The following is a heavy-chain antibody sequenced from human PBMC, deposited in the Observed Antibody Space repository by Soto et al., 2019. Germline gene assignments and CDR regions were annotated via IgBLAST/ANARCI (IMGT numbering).Heavy chain of an antibody. Sequence: ATVKVSCKSSGYTFTNYSISWVRQAPGQGLEWMGWISAYNGNTNYAQKFQGRVTMTTDTSTSTAYMELRRLRSDDSALYYCASEHGTLPITYPITEVWGR. CDR1: GYTFTNYS. J-gene: IGHJ2*01. CDR3: ASEHGTLPITYPITEV. D-gene: IGHD6-13*01. CDR2: ISAYNGNT. V-gene: IGHV1-18*01.